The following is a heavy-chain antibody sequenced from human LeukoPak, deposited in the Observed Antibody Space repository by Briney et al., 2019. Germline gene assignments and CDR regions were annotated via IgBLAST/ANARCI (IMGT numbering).Heavy chain of an antibody. CDR2: IYTSGST. Sequence: SETLSLTCNVSGYSLNRGYYWSWIRQPAGKGLEWIGRIYTSGSTNYNPSLKSRVTMSVDTSKNQFSLKLSSVTAADTAVYYCARAPTRLSRVYYFDYWGQGTLVTVSS. V-gene: IGHV4-4*07. D-gene: IGHD6-13*01. CDR1: GYSLNRGYY. J-gene: IGHJ4*02. CDR3: ARAPTRLSRVYYFDY.